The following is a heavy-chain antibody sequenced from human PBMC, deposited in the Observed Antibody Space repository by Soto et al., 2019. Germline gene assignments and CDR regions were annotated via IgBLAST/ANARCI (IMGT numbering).Heavy chain of an antibody. D-gene: IGHD3-22*01. CDR1: GYTFTSYG. Sequence: ASVKVSCKASGYTFTSYGISWVRQATGQGLEWMGWISAYNGNTNYAQKLQGRVTMTTDTSTSTAYMELRSLRSDDTAVYYCARVQTYYYDSSGYYRYEAGVDAFDIWGQGTMVTVSS. CDR2: ISAYNGNT. V-gene: IGHV1-18*04. J-gene: IGHJ3*02. CDR3: ARVQTYYYDSSGYYRYEAGVDAFDI.